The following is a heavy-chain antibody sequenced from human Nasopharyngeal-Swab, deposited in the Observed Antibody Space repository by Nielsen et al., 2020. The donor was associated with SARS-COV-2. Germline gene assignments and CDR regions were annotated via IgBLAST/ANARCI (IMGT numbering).Heavy chain of an antibody. Sequence: GGSLRLSCAASGFTFSSYAMCWVRQALGKGLVWDLAISGSGGSTYYADSVKGRFTISRDNAKNSLYLQMNSLRAEDTAVYYCARVDADYDFWSGSKSGLFDYWGQGTLVTVSS. D-gene: IGHD3-3*01. CDR2: ISGSGGST. CDR3: ARVDADYDFWSGSKSGLFDY. CDR1: GFTFSSYA. J-gene: IGHJ4*02. V-gene: IGHV3-23*01.